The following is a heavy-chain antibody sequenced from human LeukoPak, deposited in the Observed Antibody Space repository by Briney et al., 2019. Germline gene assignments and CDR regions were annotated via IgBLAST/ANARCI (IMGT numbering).Heavy chain of an antibody. CDR2: TSYSGST. D-gene: IGHD3-10*01. CDR3: ARVGPYYGSGSYKFDY. Sequence: PSETLSLTCTVSGGSVSSSNYYWDWIRQPPGKGLEWIGSTSYSGSTYYNPSLKSRVTISVDTSKNQFSLKLSSVTAADTAVYYCARVGPYYGSGSYKFDYWGQGTLVTVSS. CDR1: GGSVSSSNYY. J-gene: IGHJ4*02. V-gene: IGHV4-39*01.